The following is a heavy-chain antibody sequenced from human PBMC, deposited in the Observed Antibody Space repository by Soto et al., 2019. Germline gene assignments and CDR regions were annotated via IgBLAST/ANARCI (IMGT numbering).Heavy chain of an antibody. D-gene: IGHD2-15*01. V-gene: IGHV5-51*01. Sequence: LGESLKISCKGSGYTFTSYWISWVRQMPGEGLEWMGVIYPSDSDIRYSPSFQGKVTISADKSITTAYLQWSSLKAADTAMYYCVRSGTSSGRFSDYWGQGNLVTVSS. CDR3: VRSGTSSGRFSDY. J-gene: IGHJ4*02. CDR1: GYTFTSYW. CDR2: IYPSDSDI.